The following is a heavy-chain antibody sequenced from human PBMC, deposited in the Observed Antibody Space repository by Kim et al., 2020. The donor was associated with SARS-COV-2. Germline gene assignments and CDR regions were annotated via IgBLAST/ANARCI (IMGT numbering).Heavy chain of an antibody. CDR2: INPSGSA. D-gene: IGHD3-10*01. J-gene: IGHJ5*02. CDR3: ARGYLNPGSGTYYRSNWFDP. V-gene: IGHV4-34*01. Sequence: SETLSLTCAVYGGSLSNNYWGWIRQPPGKGLEWIGEINPSGSANYNPSLKSRVTMSVDMSTNQFSLRLSSVTAADTAVYYCARGYLNPGSGTYYRSNWFDPWGQGTLVTVSS. CDR1: GGSLSNNY.